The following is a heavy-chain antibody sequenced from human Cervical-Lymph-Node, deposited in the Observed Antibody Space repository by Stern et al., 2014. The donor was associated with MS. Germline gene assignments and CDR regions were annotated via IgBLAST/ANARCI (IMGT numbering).Heavy chain of an antibody. J-gene: IGHJ4*02. CDR3: ARGGAYCSGGNCYSLDY. Sequence: QVQLVQSGPEVKKPGASVKVSCTASTYTFSNYGITWVRQAPGQGLEWMGWISANNGATNYAQKFQGRVTMTTDTSTSTAYMELRGLRSDDTALYFCARGGAYCSGGNCYSLDYWGQGTLVTVSS. D-gene: IGHD2-15*01. V-gene: IGHV1-18*01. CDR2: ISANNGAT. CDR1: TYTFSNYG.